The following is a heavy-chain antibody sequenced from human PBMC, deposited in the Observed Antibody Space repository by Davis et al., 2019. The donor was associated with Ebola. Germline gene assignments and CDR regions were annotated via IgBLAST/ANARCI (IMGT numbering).Heavy chain of an antibody. CDR3: VRGDGRFDY. J-gene: IGHJ4*02. V-gene: IGHV4-30-4*01. Sequence: SETLSLTCTVSGGSISSGDYYWSWIRQPPGKGLEWIGYIYYSGSTYYNPSLKSRVTISVDTSKNQLSLKLSSVTAADTAVYYCVRGDGRFDYWGQGALVTVSS. D-gene: IGHD5-24*01. CDR2: IYYSGST. CDR1: GGSISSGDYY.